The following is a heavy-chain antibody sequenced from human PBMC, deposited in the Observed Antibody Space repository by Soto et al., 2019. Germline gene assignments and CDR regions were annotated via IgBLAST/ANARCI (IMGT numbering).Heavy chain of an antibody. V-gene: IGHV1-69*12. CDR1: GGTFSSYA. D-gene: IGHD5-18*01. CDR2: IIPIFGTA. J-gene: IGHJ4*02. CDR3: LRERYRYGTFGW. Sequence: QVQLVQSGAEVKKPGSSVKVSCKASGGTFSSYAISWVRQAPGQGLEWMGGIIPIFGTANYAQKVQGRVTIXAXXFTNTAYMELGGMRSEDTSVYYCLRERYRYGTFGWWGQRTLGTVS.